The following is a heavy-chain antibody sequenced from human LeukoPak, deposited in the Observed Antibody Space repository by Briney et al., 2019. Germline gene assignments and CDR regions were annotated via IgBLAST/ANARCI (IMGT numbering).Heavy chain of an antibody. CDR2: IYYSGST. CDR3: VRGSTLRHYQY. V-gene: IGHV4-39*01. D-gene: IGHD3-16*01. Sequence: PSETLSLTCTVSGGSISSTTYYWGWIRRPPGKGLEWIGSIYYSGSTYYNPSLKSRVTASVDTSKNQFSLNLSSVTAADTAVYYCVRGSTLRHYQYWGQGTLVTVSS. J-gene: IGHJ4*02. CDR1: GGSISSTTYY.